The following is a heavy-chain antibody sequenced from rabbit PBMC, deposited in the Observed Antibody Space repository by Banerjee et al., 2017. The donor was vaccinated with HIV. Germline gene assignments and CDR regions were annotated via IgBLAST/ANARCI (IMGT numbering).Heavy chain of an antibody. CDR3: ARDAGRGDYIDGVFDL. CDR1: GFSFSNKAV. Sequence: QEQLVESGGGLVQPEGSLTLTCKASGFSFSNKAVMCWVRQAPGKGLEWIACINAITGKAVYANWAKGRSTFSKTSSTTVTLQMTSLTVADTATYFCARDAGRGDYIDGVFDLRGPGTLVTVS. J-gene: IGHJ4*01. D-gene: IGHD8-1*01. CDR2: INAITGKA. V-gene: IGHV1S45*01.